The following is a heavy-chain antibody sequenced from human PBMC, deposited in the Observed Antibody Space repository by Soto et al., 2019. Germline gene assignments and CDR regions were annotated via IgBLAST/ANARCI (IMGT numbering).Heavy chain of an antibody. J-gene: IGHJ4*02. D-gene: IGHD2-8*01. V-gene: IGHV1-8*02. CDR3: VRSGVAETY. CDR2: MNPNSGTT. Sequence: ASVKVSCKASGYTFTSYNINWVRQATGQGLEWMGYMNPNSGTTGYAQKFQDRITLTRDTSTTTAYMELNSLTSDDTAMYFCVRSGVAETYWGQGTQVTVSS. CDR1: GYTFTSYN.